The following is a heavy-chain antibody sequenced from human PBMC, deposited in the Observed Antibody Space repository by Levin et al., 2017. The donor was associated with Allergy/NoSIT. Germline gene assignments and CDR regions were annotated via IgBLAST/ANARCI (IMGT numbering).Heavy chain of an antibody. J-gene: IGHJ6*02. CDR3: SADEGRATANSSVWYFIHYGIDV. D-gene: IGHD6-13*01. Sequence: PGGSLRLSCVTSGITFSNAWMHWVRLAPGKGLEWVGRIKSKTDGATTDYAAPVQGRFTISRDDSENTLYLQMNSLTTEDTGVYYCSADEGRATANSSVWYFIHYGIDVWGRGTTVTVS. V-gene: IGHV3-15*01. CDR1: GITFSNAW. CDR2: IKSKTDGATT.